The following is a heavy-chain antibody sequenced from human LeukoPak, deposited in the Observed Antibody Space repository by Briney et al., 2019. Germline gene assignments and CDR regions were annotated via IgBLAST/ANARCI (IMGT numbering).Heavy chain of an antibody. Sequence: PGGSLRLSCAASTFTFSYFAMHWVRQAPGKGREYVSAINSNGGRTYYADSVKGRFTISRDNSKNTLFLQMSSLRVEDTAVYYCVKDLYYDNSGYYSGAFDYWGQGTLVTVSS. D-gene: IGHD3-22*01. J-gene: IGHJ4*02. V-gene: IGHV3-64D*06. CDR1: TFTFSYFA. CDR3: VKDLYYDNSGYYSGAFDY. CDR2: INSNGGRT.